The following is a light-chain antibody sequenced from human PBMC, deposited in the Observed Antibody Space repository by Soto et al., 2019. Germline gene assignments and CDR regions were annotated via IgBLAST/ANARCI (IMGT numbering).Light chain of an antibody. CDR3: NSYTSNNTYV. J-gene: IGLJ1*01. CDR2: YNN. CDR1: SSNIGSNT. V-gene: IGLV1-44*01. Sequence: QSVLTQPPSASGTPGQRVTISCSGSSSNIGSNTVNWYQQLPGTAPTLLIYYNNQRPSGVPDRFSGSKSGTSASLAISGLQSEDEADYYCNSYTSNNTYVFGTGTKLTVL.